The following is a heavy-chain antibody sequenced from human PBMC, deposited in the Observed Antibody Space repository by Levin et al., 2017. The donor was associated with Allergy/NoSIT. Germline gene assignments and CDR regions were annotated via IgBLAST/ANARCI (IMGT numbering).Heavy chain of an antibody. V-gene: IGHV1-2*02. J-gene: IGHJ5*02. D-gene: IGHD6-13*01. CDR2: INPNSGGT. CDR1: GYTFTGYY. Sequence: ASVKVSCKASGYTFTGYYMHWVRQAPGQGLEWMGWINPNSGGTNYAQKFQGRVTMTRDTSISTAYMELSRLRSDDTAVYYCARARLAAAGTNWFDPWGQGTLVTVSS. CDR3: ARARLAAAGTNWFDP.